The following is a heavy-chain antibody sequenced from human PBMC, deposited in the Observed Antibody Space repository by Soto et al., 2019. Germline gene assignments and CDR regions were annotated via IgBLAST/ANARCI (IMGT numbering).Heavy chain of an antibody. J-gene: IGHJ6*02. Sequence: PGGSLRLSCAASGFTFSDYYMSWIRQAPGKGLDWVAYISSSSRTTKYGDSVKGRFTISRDNAKNSLFLQMNSLRGEDTAVYYCARDVYRYSSSSPEDVWVQGTTVTVSS. CDR2: ISSSSRTT. CDR1: GFTFSDYY. V-gene: IGHV3-11*06. CDR3: ARDVYRYSSSSPEDV. D-gene: IGHD6-6*01.